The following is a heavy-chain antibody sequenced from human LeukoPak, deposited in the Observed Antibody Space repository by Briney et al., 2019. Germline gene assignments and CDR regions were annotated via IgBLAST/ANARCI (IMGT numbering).Heavy chain of an antibody. V-gene: IGHV3-23*01. Sequence: GGSLRLSCAASGFTFSSYPMSWVRQAPGKGLEWVSYIRGNGGSTYYADSVKGRFTISRDNSKNILFLQMNSLRAEDTAVYYCAKTAHSSGYYYWDYFDYWGQGTLVTVSS. D-gene: IGHD3-22*01. CDR1: GFTFSSYP. CDR3: AKTAHSSGYYYWDYFDY. J-gene: IGHJ4*02. CDR2: IRGNGGST.